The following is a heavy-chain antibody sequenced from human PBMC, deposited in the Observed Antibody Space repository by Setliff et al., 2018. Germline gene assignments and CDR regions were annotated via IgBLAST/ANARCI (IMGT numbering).Heavy chain of an antibody. D-gene: IGHD2-2*01. CDR1: GGTFSSYA. J-gene: IGHJ4*02. CDR3: ARGPHLEPAALPPVSDYFDY. V-gene: IGHV1-46*01. Sequence: ASVKVSCKASGGTFSSYAISWVRQAPGQGLEWMGIINPSGGSTSYAQKFQGRVTMTTDTSTSTAYMELRSLRSDDTAVYYCARGPHLEPAALPPVSDYFDYWGQGTLVTVSS. CDR2: INPSGGST.